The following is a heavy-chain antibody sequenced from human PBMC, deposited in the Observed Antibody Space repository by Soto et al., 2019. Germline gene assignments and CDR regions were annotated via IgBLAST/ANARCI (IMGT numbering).Heavy chain of an antibody. J-gene: IGHJ6*03. CDR1: GFTFSSYS. CDR3: ARDITIFGVVIRGMDV. V-gene: IGHV3-48*01. Sequence: PGGSLRLSCAASGFTFSSYSMNWVRQAPGKGLEWVSYISSSSSTIYYADSVKGRFTISRDNAKNSLYLQMNSLRAEDTAVYYCARDITIFGVVIRGMDVWGKGTTVTV. D-gene: IGHD3-3*01. CDR2: ISSSSSTI.